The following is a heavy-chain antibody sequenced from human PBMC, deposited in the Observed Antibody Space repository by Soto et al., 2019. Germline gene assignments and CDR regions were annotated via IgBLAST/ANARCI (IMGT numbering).Heavy chain of an antibody. Sequence: ASVKVSCKVSGYTLTELSMDXGRQAPGKGLEWMGGFDPEDGETIXXXXFKGRVTMTEDTSTDTAYMELSSLRSEDTAVYYCATWSFPGXXXXGSHDYWGQGTLVTVSS. CDR2: FDPEDGET. V-gene: IGHV1-24*01. J-gene: IGHJ4*02. CDR3: ATWSFPGXXXXGSHDY. D-gene: IGHD2-15*01. CDR1: GYTLTELS.